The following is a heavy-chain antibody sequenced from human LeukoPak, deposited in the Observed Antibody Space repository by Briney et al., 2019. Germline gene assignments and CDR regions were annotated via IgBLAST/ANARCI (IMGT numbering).Heavy chain of an antibody. CDR2: ISWNSGSI. CDR3: AKEMATLIRFEND. CDR1: GFTFDDYA. V-gene: IGHV3-9*01. Sequence: PGGSLRLSCAASGFTFDDYAMHWVRQAPGKGLEWVSGISWNSGSIGYADSVKGRFTISRDNAKNSLYLQMNSLRAEDTAVYYCAKEMATLIRFENDWGQGTLVTVSS. D-gene: IGHD5-24*01. J-gene: IGHJ4*02.